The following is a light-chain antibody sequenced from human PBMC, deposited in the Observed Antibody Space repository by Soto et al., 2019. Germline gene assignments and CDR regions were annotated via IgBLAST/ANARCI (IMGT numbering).Light chain of an antibody. V-gene: IGLV1-51*01. Sequence: QSVLTQPPSVSAAPGQRVTISCSGSASNVGTHFVSWYQHLPGAAPKLLIYDNDERPSEIPDRFSGSKSDTSATLTITGLRTGDEADYYCGTWDSGLTAGVFGGGTKVTVL. CDR1: ASNVGTHF. CDR2: DND. CDR3: GTWDSGLTAGV. J-gene: IGLJ2*01.